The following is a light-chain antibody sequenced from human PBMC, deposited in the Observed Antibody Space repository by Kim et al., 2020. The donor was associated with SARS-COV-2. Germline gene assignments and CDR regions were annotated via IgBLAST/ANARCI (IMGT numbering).Light chain of an antibody. CDR2: GAS. CDR3: QHFRSYPLT. J-gene: IGKJ4*01. V-gene: IGKV1-16*02. CDR1: QDISNY. Sequence: ASVGDRVTITCRASQDISNYLVWFQQKPGEAPKSRIYGASSLQSGVPSKFSGSGSGTDFTLTNSNLQPEDSATYYCQHFRSYPLTCGGGTKVDIK.